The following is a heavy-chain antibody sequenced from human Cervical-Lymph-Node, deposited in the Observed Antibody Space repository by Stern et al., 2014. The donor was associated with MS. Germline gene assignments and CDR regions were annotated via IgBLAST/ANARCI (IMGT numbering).Heavy chain of an antibody. J-gene: IGHJ4*02. CDR2: ISSSSSYI. CDR1: GFTFSSYS. Sequence: EVQLVQSGGGLVKPGGSLRLSCAASGFTFSSYSMNWVRQAPGKGLEWVSSISSSSSYIYYADSVKGRFTISRDNAKNSLYLQMNSLRAEDTAVYYCASGKHYVSSSDDYWGQGTLVTVSS. CDR3: ASGKHYVSSSDDY. D-gene: IGHD6-6*01. V-gene: IGHV3-21*01.